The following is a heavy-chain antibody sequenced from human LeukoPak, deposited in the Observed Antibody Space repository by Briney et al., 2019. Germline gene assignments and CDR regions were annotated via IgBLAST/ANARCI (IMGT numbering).Heavy chain of an antibody. CDR1: GYTFTSYD. CDR2: MNPNSGNT. Sequence: ASVKVSCKASGYTFTSYDINWVRQATGQGLEWMGWMNPNSGNTGYAQKFQGGVTMTRNTSISTAYMELSSLRSEDTAVYYCARGPKDVVSSAFDIWGQGTMVTVSS. V-gene: IGHV1-8*01. D-gene: IGHD2-15*01. CDR3: ARGPKDVVSSAFDI. J-gene: IGHJ3*02.